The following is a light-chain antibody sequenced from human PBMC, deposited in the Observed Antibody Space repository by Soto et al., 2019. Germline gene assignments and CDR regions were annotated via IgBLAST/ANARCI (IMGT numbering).Light chain of an antibody. V-gene: IGLV2-14*01. Sequence: QSALTQPASVSGSPGQSITISCTGTRSDVGGYNYVSWYQQHPGKAPKLMIYNDSNRPSGVSNRFSGSKSGNTASLTISGLQAEDEGHYYCSSFTSTNTVLFGGGTKLTVL. CDR2: NDS. CDR3: SSFTSTNTVL. CDR1: RSDVGGYNY. J-gene: IGLJ2*01.